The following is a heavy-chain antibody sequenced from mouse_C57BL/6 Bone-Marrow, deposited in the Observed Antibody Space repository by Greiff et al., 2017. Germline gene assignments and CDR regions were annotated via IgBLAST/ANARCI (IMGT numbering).Heavy chain of an antibody. J-gene: IGHJ3*01. V-gene: IGHV2-2*01. CDR3: ARGDYDYDVGWFAY. Sequence: VQLQQSGPGLVQPSQSLSITCTVSGFSLTSYGVHWVRQSPGKGLEWLGVIWSGGSTDYNAAFISRLSISKDNSKSQVFFKMNSLQADDTAIYYCARGDYDYDVGWFAYWGQGTLVTVSA. CDR1: GFSLTSYG. CDR2: IWSGGST. D-gene: IGHD2-4*01.